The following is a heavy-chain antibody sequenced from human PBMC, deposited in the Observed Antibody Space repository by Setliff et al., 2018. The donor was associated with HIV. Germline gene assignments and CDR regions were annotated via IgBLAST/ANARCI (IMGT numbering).Heavy chain of an antibody. J-gene: IGHJ3*02. Sequence: LSLTCTVSGGSISSGSYYWSWIRQPAGKGLEWIGHIYTSGSTNYNPSLKSRVTISVDMSKNQFSLNLNSVTAADTAVYYCARGQGCGGGCHYAFEMWGQGTMVTVSS. D-gene: IGHD2-21*02. V-gene: IGHV4-61*09. CDR2: IYTSGST. CDR3: ARGQGCGGGCHYAFEM. CDR1: GGSISSGSYY.